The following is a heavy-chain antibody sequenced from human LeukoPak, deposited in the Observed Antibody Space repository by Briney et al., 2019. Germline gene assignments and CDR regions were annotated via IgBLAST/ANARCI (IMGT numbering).Heavy chain of an antibody. J-gene: IGHJ4*02. V-gene: IGHV3-74*01. CDR3: ARETDCSSTSCYAGSDY. Sequence: GGSLRLSCAASGFTFSNFAMRWVRQAPGKGLVWVSRINSDGSSTSYADSVKGRFTISRDNSKNTLYLQMNSLRAEDTAVYYCARETDCSSTSCYAGSDYWGQGTLVTVSS. D-gene: IGHD2-2*01. CDR1: GFTFSNFA. CDR2: INSDGSST.